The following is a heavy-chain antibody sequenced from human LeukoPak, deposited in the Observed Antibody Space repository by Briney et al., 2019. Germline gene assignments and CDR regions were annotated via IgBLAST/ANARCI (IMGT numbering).Heavy chain of an antibody. CDR3: ARGYGCKPMYFFAS. CDR1: GGSLSSYY. V-gene: IGHV4-4*07. Sequence: SETLSLSCTDPGGSLSSYYWSWIRQPAGEGLEWIGRIYPSGRNIDKPSLNSRVSISVDQSITKFTLKLSSVTAADTAVYDCARGYGCKPMYFFASWGQGTLVTVSS. D-gene: IGHD4-23*01. CDR2: IYPSGRN. J-gene: IGHJ4*02.